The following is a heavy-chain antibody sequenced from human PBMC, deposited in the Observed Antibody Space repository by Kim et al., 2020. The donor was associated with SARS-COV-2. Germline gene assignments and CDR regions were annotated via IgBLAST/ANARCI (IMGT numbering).Heavy chain of an antibody. D-gene: IGHD3-22*01. Sequence: GGSLRLSCAASGFTFSAYGMSWVRQTPGKRLEWVSTISQTPSVTQYADSVEGRFIISRDDSRNTLYLQMNTLRDGDTAVYYCARSWRTFDSSRGYHMFLHWRQASLLTVAS. J-gene: IGHJ1*01. CDR1: GFTFSAYG. CDR2: ISQTPSVT. V-gene: IGHV3-23*01. CDR3: ARSWRTFDSSRGYHMFLH.